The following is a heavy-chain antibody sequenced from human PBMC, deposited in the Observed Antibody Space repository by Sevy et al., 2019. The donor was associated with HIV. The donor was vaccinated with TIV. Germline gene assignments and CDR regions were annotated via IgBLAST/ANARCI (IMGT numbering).Heavy chain of an antibody. Sequence: ASVKVSCKASGYTFTSYGISWVRQAPGQGLEWMGWISAYNGNTNYAQKLQGRVTMTTDTSTSTAYMELRSLRSDETAVYYCARVLWRIAAAGGTFDYWGQGTLVTVSS. CDR2: ISAYNGNT. CDR1: GYTFTSYG. J-gene: IGHJ4*02. V-gene: IGHV1-18*01. D-gene: IGHD6-13*01. CDR3: ARVLWRIAAAGGTFDY.